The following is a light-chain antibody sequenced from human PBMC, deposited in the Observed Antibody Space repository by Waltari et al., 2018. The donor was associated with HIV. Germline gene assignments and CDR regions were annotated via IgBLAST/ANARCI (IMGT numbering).Light chain of an antibody. CDR2: DTS. V-gene: IGKV3-11*01. J-gene: IGKJ4*01. Sequence: EVVFILSPATLSLSPGERATRSSTASQSVGRYLACYQQKPGQSPRLLIYDTSNRAAGIPARFSGGGSATDFTLTISSVEPEDSAVYYCQQRSTWPPVTFGGGTRVEIK. CDR3: QQRSTWPPVT. CDR1: QSVGRY.